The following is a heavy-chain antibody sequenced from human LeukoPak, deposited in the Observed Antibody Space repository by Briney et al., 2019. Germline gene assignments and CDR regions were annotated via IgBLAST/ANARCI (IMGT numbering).Heavy chain of an antibody. Sequence: GGSLRRYCATSGFTFSIYWMHWVRQAPGKGVVWVSRINSDGSSTSYADSVKGRFTISRDNAQNTLYLQMNSLRAEDTAVYYCARDEDWSGYYGAFDIWDQGTMVTVSS. CDR3: ARDEDWSGYYGAFDI. CDR2: INSDGSST. J-gene: IGHJ3*02. V-gene: IGHV3-74*01. D-gene: IGHD3-3*01. CDR1: GFTFSIYW.